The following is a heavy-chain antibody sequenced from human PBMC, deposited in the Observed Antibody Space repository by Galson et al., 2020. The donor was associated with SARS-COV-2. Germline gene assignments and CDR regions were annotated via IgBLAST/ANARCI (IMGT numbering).Heavy chain of an antibody. J-gene: IGHJ4*02. V-gene: IGHV1-46*04. CDR3: AREWGDINSSVFDY. CDR2: INPSGAIT. CDR1: GYTFISFY. Sequence: ASVKVSCKASGYTFISFYIHWVRQAPGQGLEWMGVINPSGAITSYAQKLRGRVTVTRDMSTQTVYMALSSLTSEDTAGYYCAREWGDINSSVFDYWGQGSLVVVSS. D-gene: IGHD2-21*01.